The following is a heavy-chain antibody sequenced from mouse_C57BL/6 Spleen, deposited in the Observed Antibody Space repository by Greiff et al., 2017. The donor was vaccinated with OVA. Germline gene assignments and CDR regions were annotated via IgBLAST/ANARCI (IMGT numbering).Heavy chain of an antibody. V-gene: IGHV1-15*01. J-gene: IGHJ3*01. CDR3: TRGGYDYDWAWFAY. Sequence: QVQLQQSGAELVRPGASVTLSCKASGYTFTDYEMHWVKQTPVHGLEWIGAIDPETGGTAYTQKFKGKAILTADKSSSTAYMELRSLTSEDSAVYYGTRGGYDYDWAWFAYWGQGTLVTVSA. CDR2: IDPETGGT. CDR1: GYTFTDYE. D-gene: IGHD2-4*01.